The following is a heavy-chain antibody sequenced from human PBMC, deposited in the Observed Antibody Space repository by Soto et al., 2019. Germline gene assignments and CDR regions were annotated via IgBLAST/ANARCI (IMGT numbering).Heavy chain of an antibody. D-gene: IGHD6-6*01. CDR3: ASYSSSFLFYYFDC. CDR1: GFTFSSYW. Sequence: EVQLVESGGGLVQPGGSLRLSCAASGFTFSSYWMHWVRQAPGKGLVWVSRINSDGSSTSYADSVKGRFTISRDNAKNTLYLQMNSLRAEDTAVYYCASYSSSFLFYYFDCWGQGTLVTVSS. J-gene: IGHJ4*02. CDR2: INSDGSST. V-gene: IGHV3-74*01.